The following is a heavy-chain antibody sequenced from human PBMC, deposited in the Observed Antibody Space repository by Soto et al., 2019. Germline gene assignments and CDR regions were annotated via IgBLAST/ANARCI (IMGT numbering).Heavy chain of an antibody. Sequence: QVHLVQSGAEVRKPGSSVKVSCKTSGGTFSTYTIYWKRQAPGQGLEWMGRIIPLFGTTRYAQNFQDRVTITAEDSTSTACMELRSLSAVDTALYCCAGRLDDRADEGFDVWGGGTAGTVSA. V-gene: IGHV1-69*18. D-gene: IGHD3-16*01. CDR3: AGRLDDRADEGFDV. CDR2: IIPLFGTT. CDR1: GGTFSTYT. J-gene: IGHJ3*01.